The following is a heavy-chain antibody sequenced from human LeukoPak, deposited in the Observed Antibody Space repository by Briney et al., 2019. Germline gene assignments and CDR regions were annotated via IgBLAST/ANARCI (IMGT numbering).Heavy chain of an antibody. CDR2: IIPIFGTA. CDR1: GGTFSSYA. CDR3: ARGLAHDYGDLSLKSFFDY. J-gene: IGHJ4*02. V-gene: IGHV1-69*06. D-gene: IGHD4-17*01. Sequence: SVKVSCKASGGTFSSYAISWVRQAPGQGLEWMGGIIPIFGTANYAQKFQGRVTITADKSTSTAYMELSSLRSEDTAVYYCARGLAHDYGDLSLKSFFDYWGQGTLVTVSS.